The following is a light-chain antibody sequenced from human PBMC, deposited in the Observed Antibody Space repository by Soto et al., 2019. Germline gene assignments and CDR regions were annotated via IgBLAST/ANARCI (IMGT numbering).Light chain of an antibody. V-gene: IGKV3-20*01. Sequence: ELVLTQSPGTLSLSPGERATLSCRASQSVDSRFLDWYQQKRGQAPRVLMYCASIRATGIPDRFSGSGSGTDFTLSIRRLEPEDLAVDYCQQYDSSRTFGQGTNVEMK. CDR1: QSVDSRF. CDR3: QQYDSSRT. J-gene: IGKJ1*01. CDR2: CAS.